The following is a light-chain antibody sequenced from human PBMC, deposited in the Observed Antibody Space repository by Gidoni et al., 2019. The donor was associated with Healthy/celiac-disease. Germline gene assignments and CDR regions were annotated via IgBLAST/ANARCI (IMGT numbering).Light chain of an antibody. J-gene: IGLJ2*01. V-gene: IGLV3-21*04. Sequence: SYVLTQPPSVSGAPGKTARITCGGNNIGSKGVHWYQQKPGQAPMLVIYYDSDRPSGIPERFSGSNSGNTATLTISRVEAGDEADYYCQVWDSFSDHVVFGGGTRLTVL. CDR1: NIGSKG. CDR2: YDS. CDR3: QVWDSFSDHVV.